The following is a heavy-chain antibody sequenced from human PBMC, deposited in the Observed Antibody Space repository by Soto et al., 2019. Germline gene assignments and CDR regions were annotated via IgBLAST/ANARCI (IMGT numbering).Heavy chain of an antibody. Sequence: EVQLLESGGGWVQPGGSLRLSCTASGFTFSSYAMSWVRQAPGKGLEWVSSINDSGGSTYYADSVRGRFTISRDNSKNTVYVQMNILRAEDTAVYYCAKDFYSGPQPGYFDLWGRGTLVTVSS. CDR1: GFTFSSYA. J-gene: IGHJ2*01. D-gene: IGHD3-10*01. CDR3: AKDFYSGPQPGYFDL. CDR2: INDSGGST. V-gene: IGHV3-23*01.